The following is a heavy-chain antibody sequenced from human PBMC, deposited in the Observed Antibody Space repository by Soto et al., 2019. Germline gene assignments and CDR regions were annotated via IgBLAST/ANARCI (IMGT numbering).Heavy chain of an antibody. CDR2: ISEDGSNK. V-gene: IGHV3-30*03. CDR3: AAGYYFGDY. CDR1: GVTFSSYG. D-gene: IGHD3-10*01. Sequence: QVLLVESGGGVVQPGRSVRLSCAASGVTFSSYGMHWVRQAPGKGLEWVAVISEDGSNKHYADSVKGRFTISRDNSKNTLYLQMNSRRAEDTAVYYCAAGYYFGDYWGQGTLVTVSS. J-gene: IGHJ4*02.